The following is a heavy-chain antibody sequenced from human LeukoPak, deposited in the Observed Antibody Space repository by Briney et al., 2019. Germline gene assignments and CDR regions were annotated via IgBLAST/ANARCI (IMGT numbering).Heavy chain of an antibody. J-gene: IGHJ4*02. D-gene: IGHD6-13*01. CDR1: GFTFSSYE. CDR3: ARESEAAAGRPFDY. Sequence: PGGSLRLSCAASGFTFSSYEMNWVRQAPGKGLEWVSYISSSGSTIYYADSVKGRFTISRDNAKNSLYLQMNSLRAEDTAVYYCARESEAAAGRPFDYWGQGTLVTVSS. V-gene: IGHV3-48*03. CDR2: ISSSGSTI.